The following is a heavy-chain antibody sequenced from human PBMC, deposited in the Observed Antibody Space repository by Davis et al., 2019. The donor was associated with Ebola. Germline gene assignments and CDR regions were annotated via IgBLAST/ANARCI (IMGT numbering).Heavy chain of an antibody. CDR2: IHHSGSA. D-gene: IGHD2-21*01. Sequence: PSETLSLTCSVSGVSIAPYLWSLIRPPPGKGLEWVGYIHHSGSANANPSLKSRVTFSIDTSKSQVSLKLTSVTAADTAVYYCARDTRPCGGDCYDDTFDMWGQGTMVIVSS. J-gene: IGHJ3*02. CDR3: ARDTRPCGGDCYDDTFDM. CDR1: GVSIAPYL. V-gene: IGHV4-59*12.